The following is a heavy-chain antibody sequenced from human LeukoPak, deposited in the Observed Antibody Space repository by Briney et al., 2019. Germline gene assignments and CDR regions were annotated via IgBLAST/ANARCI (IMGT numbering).Heavy chain of an antibody. J-gene: IGHJ6*02. D-gene: IGHD6-19*01. CDR3: ARDRGSAPYYYYGMDV. Sequence: ASETLSLTCTVSGGSISDYYWSWIRQPPGKGLEWIGYIYYRGSTNYNPSLKSRVTISVDTSKNQFSLKLSSVTAADTAMYYCARDRGSAPYYYYGMDVWGQGTTVTVSS. V-gene: IGHV4-59*01. CDR2: IYYRGST. CDR1: GGSISDYY.